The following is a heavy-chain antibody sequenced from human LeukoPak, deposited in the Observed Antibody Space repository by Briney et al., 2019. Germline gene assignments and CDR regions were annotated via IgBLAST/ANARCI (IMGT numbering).Heavy chain of an antibody. V-gene: IGHV4-39*07. CDR1: GGSISSSSYY. CDR2: IYYSGST. J-gene: IGHJ3*02. Sequence: PSETLSLTCTVSGGSISSSSYYWGWIRQPPGTGLECIGSIYYSGSTYYNPSLKSRVTISVDTSKNQFSLKLSFVTAADMAVYYCARDRSSGYYSDAFDIWGQGTMVTVSS. D-gene: IGHD3-22*01. CDR3: ARDRSSGYYSDAFDI.